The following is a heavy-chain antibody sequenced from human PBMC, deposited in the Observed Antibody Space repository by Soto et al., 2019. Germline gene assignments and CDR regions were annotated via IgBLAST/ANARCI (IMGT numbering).Heavy chain of an antibody. D-gene: IGHD4-4*01. CDR3: ASRRHYTLSF. V-gene: IGHV4-34*01. CDR2: GNYSGGRT. Sequence: QVQLQQWGAGLLKPSETLSLTCAAYGESLSTYFWSWIRQPPGQGLEWIGEGNYSGGRTIYNPSLESRVTLSVSTSRYQFSLQPRSVAAAATAVCHCASRRHYTLSFGGQGTLVTVSS. CDR1: GESLSTYF. J-gene: IGHJ4*02.